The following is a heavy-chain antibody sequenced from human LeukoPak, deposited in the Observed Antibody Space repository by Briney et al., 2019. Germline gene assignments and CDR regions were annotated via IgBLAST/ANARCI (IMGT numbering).Heavy chain of an antibody. CDR3: ARYSGFYDSSDPDY. D-gene: IGHD3-22*01. V-gene: IGHV4-59*01. J-gene: IGHJ4*02. CDR1: GGSISSYY. Sequence: SEILSLTCTVSGGSISSYYWSWIRQPPGKGLEWIGYIYYSGSTNYNPSLKSRVTISVDTSKNQFSLKLSSVTAADTAVYYCARYSGFYDSSDPDYWGQGTLVTVSS. CDR2: IYYSGST.